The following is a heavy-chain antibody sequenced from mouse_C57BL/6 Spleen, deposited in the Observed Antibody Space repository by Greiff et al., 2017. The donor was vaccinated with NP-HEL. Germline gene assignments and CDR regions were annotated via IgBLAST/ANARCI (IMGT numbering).Heavy chain of an antibody. CDR1: GFNIKNTY. V-gene: IGHV14-3*01. Sequence: DVKLQESVAELVRPGASVKLSCTASGFNIKNTYMHWVKQRPEQGLEWIGRIDPANGNTKYAPKFQGKATITADTSSNTAYLQLSSLTSEDTAIYYCARWRLGSSYDYAMDYWGQGTSVTVSS. CDR2: IDPANGNT. CDR3: ARWRLGSSYDYAMDY. J-gene: IGHJ4*01. D-gene: IGHD1-1*01.